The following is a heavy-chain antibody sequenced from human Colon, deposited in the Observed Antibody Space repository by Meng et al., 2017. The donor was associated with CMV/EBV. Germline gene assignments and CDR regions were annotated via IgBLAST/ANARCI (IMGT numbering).Heavy chain of an antibody. J-gene: IGHJ4*02. D-gene: IGHD5-18*01. CDR2: ISKDGRSK. V-gene: IGHV3-30*04. CDR1: GFTLTTYA. CDR3: AKGGVETTMNRFDY. Sequence: GESLKISCAASGFTLTTYALHWVRQTPGKGLEWVAFISKDGRSKYYADSVKGRFTISRDNSENTLFLQMSSLRPEDTAVYYCAKGGVETTMNRFDYWGQGTLVTVSS.